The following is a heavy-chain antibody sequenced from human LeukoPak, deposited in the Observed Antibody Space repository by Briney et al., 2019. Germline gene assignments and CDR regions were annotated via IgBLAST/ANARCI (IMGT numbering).Heavy chain of an antibody. CDR2: INPKSGGT. V-gene: IGHV1-2*02. J-gene: IGHJ3*02. CDR3: ARAYYYDSRGMDDVSDI. Sequence: ASVKVSCKASGYTFTGHYMHWVRQAPGQGLEWMGWINPKSGGTNYGQKFQGRVTMTRDTSISTAYMELSRLRSDDTAVYYCARAYYYDSRGMDDVSDIWGQGTMVTVS. D-gene: IGHD3-22*01. CDR1: GYTFTGHY.